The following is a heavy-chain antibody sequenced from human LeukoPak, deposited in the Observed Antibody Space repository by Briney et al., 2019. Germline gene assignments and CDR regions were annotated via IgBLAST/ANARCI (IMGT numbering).Heavy chain of an antibody. Sequence: ASVKVSCKASGYTFTSYGISWVRQAPGQGLEWMGWINTNTGNPTYAQGFTGRFVFSLDTSVSTAYLQISSLKAEDTAVYYCARGGYSSGSYYYYYYMDVWGKGTPVTVSS. CDR1: GYTFTSYG. CDR2: INTNTGNP. J-gene: IGHJ6*03. V-gene: IGHV7-4-1*02. CDR3: ARGGYSSGSYYYYYYMDV. D-gene: IGHD5-18*01.